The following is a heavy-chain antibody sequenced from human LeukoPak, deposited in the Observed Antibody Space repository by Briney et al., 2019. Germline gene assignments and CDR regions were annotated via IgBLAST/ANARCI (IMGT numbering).Heavy chain of an antibody. D-gene: IGHD3-9*01. J-gene: IGHJ3*02. CDR2: INHSGST. V-gene: IGHV4-34*01. Sequence: PSETLSLTCAVYGGSFSGYYWSWIRQPPGKGPEWIGEINHSGSTNYNPSLKSRVTIPVDTSKNQFSLKLSSVTAADTAVYYCARSYGYYDILTGYYKGAFDIWGQGTMVTVSS. CDR3: ARSYGYYDILTGYYKGAFDI. CDR1: GGSFSGYY.